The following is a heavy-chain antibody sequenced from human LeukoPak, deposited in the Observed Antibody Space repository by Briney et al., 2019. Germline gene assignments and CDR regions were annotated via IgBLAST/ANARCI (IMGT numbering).Heavy chain of an antibody. Sequence: GGSLRLSCAASGFTFSGYPIHWVRQAPGKGLEWVAVISYDGSNKYYADSVKGRFTISRDNSKNTLFLQMNSLRAEDTAIYYCAKDKAQLLYRAPNWFDPWGQGTLVTVSS. CDR2: ISYDGSNK. CDR1: GFTFSGYP. D-gene: IGHD2-2*02. CDR3: AKDKAQLLYRAPNWFDP. J-gene: IGHJ5*02. V-gene: IGHV3-30*04.